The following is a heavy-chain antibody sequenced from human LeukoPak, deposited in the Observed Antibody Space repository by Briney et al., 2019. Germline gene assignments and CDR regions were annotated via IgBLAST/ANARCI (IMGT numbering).Heavy chain of an antibody. CDR1: GGSISSSSYY. Sequence: SETLSLTCTVSGGSISSSSYYWGWIRQPPGKGLEWIGSIYYSGSTYYNPSLESRVTISLDTSKNQFSLKLSSVTAADTAMYYCARVETEGSSWYGVHYFDYWGQGTLVTVSS. CDR2: IYYSGST. CDR3: ARVETEGSSWYGVHYFDY. J-gene: IGHJ4*02. V-gene: IGHV4-39*07. D-gene: IGHD6-13*01.